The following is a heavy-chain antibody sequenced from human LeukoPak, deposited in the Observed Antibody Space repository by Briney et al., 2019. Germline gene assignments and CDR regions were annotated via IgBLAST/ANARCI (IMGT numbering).Heavy chain of an antibody. V-gene: IGHV3-64*01. Sequence: GGSLRLSCAASGFTFSNAAMHGVRQAPGKGLEYISGISSNGGSTYYARSVKGRFSISRDNSKNTLFLQMGSLRAEDMAVYYCARHRDYDSFFYYYYMDVWGKGTTVTVSS. CDR1: GFTFSNAA. CDR2: ISSNGGST. D-gene: IGHD3-16*01. J-gene: IGHJ6*03. CDR3: ARHRDYDSFFYYYYMDV.